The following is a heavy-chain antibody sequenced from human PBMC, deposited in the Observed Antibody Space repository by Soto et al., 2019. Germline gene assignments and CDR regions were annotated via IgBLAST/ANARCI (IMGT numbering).Heavy chain of an antibody. V-gene: IGHV4-4*07. J-gene: IGHJ6*02. CDR1: GGSISSYY. Sequence: QVHLQESGPGLVKPSETLSLTCTVSGGSISSYYWSWIRQPVGRGLEWIGHIYTSGSTTYNPSLKKRVTMSVDTSKDQFSRRLSSVTAADTAVYYCAREGLDWSVEGMDVWGRGTTVTVSS. CDR2: IYTSGST. D-gene: IGHD3-9*01. CDR3: AREGLDWSVEGMDV.